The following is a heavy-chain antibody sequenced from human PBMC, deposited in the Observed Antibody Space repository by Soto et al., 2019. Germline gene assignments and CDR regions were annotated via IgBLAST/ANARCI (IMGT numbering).Heavy chain of an antibody. Sequence: PGGSLRLSGAASGFTFSDYTISWVRQAPWKGLESVSGLTDGGVSTYYADSVKGRFTISRDNSKNTLHLQMNSLRAEDTAVYYYARFRRWMIPCCGPGTLFPVS. CDR3: ARFRRWMIPC. J-gene: IGHJ4*02. CDR2: LTDGGVST. D-gene: IGHD3-16*01. CDR1: GFTFSDYT. V-gene: IGHV3-23*01.